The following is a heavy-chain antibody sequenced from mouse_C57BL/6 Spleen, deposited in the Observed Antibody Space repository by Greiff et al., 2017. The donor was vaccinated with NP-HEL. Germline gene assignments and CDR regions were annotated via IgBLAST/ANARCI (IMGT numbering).Heavy chain of an antibody. CDR1: GYTFTSYW. CDR2: IHPNSGST. D-gene: IGHD4-1*01. CDR3: ASVWDWEGYYAMDY. V-gene: IGHV1-64*01. Sequence: VQLQQSGAELVKPGASVKLSCKASGYTFTSYWMHWVKQRPGQGLEWIGMIHPNSGSTNYNEKFKSKATLTVDKSSSTAYMQLSSLTSEDSAVYYCASVWDWEGYYAMDYWGQGTSVTVSS. J-gene: IGHJ4*01.